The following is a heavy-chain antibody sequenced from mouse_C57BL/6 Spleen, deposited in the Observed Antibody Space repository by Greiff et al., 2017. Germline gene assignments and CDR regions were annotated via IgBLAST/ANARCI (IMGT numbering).Heavy chain of an antibody. CDR3: AGYYDYDGGFAY. CDR1: GFSLTSYA. V-gene: IGHV2-9-1*01. D-gene: IGHD2-4*01. Sequence: QVQLQQSGPGLVAPSQSLSITCPVSGFSLTSYAISWVRQPPGKGLEWLGVIWTGGGTNYNSALKSRLSISKDNSKSQVFLKMNSLQTDDTARYYCAGYYDYDGGFAYWGQGTLVTVSA. CDR2: IWTGGGT. J-gene: IGHJ3*01.